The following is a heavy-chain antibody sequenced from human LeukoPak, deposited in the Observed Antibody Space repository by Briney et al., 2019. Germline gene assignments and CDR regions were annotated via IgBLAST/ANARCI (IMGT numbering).Heavy chain of an antibody. V-gene: IGHV3-30*03. Sequence: GRSLRLSCAASGFTFTDYGIHWVRQAPGEGLEWVAVISYDGGNKNYADSVKGRFTISRDNSKNTLYLQMDSLRVDDTALYSCTTFNMWGLGTMVTVSS. CDR2: ISYDGGNK. J-gene: IGHJ3*02. CDR1: GFTFTDYG. CDR3: TTFNM.